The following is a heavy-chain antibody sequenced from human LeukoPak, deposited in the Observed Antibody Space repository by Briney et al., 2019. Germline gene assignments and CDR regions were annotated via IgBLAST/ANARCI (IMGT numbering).Heavy chain of an antibody. J-gene: IGHJ6*02. CDR2: IYPSGGST. Sequence: ASVKVSCKASGYTFTSYYMHWVRQAPGQGLEWMGIIYPSGGSTSYAQKYQGRVTMTRDTSTSTVYMELSSLRSEDTAVYYCARGVSGYSYGRYYYYGMDVWGQGTTVTVSS. CDR3: ARGVSGYSYGRYYYYGMDV. CDR1: GYTFTSYY. V-gene: IGHV1-46*01. D-gene: IGHD5-18*01.